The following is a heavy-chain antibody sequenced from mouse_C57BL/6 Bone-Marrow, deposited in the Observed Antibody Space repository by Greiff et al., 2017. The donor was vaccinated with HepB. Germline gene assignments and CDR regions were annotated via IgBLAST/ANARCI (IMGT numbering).Heavy chain of an antibody. CDR2: ISDGGSYT. CDR1: GFTFSSYA. J-gene: IGHJ4*01. V-gene: IGHV5-4*01. CDR3: ARDYPYYAMDY. Sequence: DVQLVESGGGLVKPGGSLKLSCAASGFTFSSYAMSWVRQTPEKRLEWVATISDGGSYTYYTDNVKGRFTISRANAKNNLYLQMSHLKSEDTAMYYCARDYPYYAMDYWGQGTSVTVSS.